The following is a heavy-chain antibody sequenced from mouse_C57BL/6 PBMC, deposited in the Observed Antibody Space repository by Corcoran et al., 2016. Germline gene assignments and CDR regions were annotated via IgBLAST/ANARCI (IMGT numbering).Heavy chain of an antibody. Sequence: DVQLQESGPGLVKPSQSLSLTCSVTGYSITSGYYWNWIRQFPGNKLEWMGYISYDGSNNYNPSLKNRISITLDTSKNQFFLKLNSVTTEDTATYYCARELLFAYWGQGTLVTVSA. V-gene: IGHV3-6*01. CDR2: ISYDGSN. CDR1: GYSITSGYY. CDR3: ARELLFAY. J-gene: IGHJ3*01.